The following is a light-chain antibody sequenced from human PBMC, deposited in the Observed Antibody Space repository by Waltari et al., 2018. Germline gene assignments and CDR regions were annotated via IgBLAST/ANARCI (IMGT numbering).Light chain of an antibody. V-gene: IGLV4-69*01. CDR3: QTGGHGTWV. Sequence: QLVLTQSPSVSASLGASVKLTCTPSSGHSSNVLAWLQPQPEKGPRYLMKVNSDGSHSKGDEIPDRFSGSSSGAERYLTISSLQSEDEADYYCQTGGHGTWVFGGGTKLTVL. CDR1: SGHSSNV. CDR2: VNSDGSH. J-gene: IGLJ3*02.